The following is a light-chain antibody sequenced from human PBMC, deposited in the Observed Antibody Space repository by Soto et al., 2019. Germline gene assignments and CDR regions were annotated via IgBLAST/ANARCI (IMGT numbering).Light chain of an antibody. V-gene: IGKV1-9*01. Sequence: DIQLTQSPSFLSASVGDRVTITCRDSQAISSSLAWYQHNPGKAPKLLIYAASTLQNGVPSSFSGSGSGTEFTLTISSLQPEDFATYYCQHLNDYRYTFGQGTKVAIK. CDR2: AAS. CDR3: QHLNDYRYT. CDR1: QAISSS. J-gene: IGKJ2*01.